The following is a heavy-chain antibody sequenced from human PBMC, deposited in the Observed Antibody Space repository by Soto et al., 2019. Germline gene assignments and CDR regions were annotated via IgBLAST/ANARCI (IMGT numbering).Heavy chain of an antibody. CDR3: ARGSAVGGNWYDS. CDR2: IKPNSGDT. V-gene: IGHV1-2*02. J-gene: IGHJ5*01. CDR1: GYTFTAYY. D-gene: IGHD6-19*01. Sequence: ASVKVSCKASGYTFTAYYIHWVRQAPGQGLECMGWIKPNSGDTGYTQKFQGRVTMTRDTSISTAYMELSSLRSDDTAMYYCARGSAVGGNWYDSWGQGTLVTVSS.